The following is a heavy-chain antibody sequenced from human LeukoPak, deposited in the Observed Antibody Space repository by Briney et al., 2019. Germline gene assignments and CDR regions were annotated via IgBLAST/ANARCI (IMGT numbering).Heavy chain of an antibody. J-gene: IGHJ3*02. CDR2: VFYGAST. V-gene: IGHV4-39*01. CDR3: ARPVELENAFDI. Sequence: PSETLSLTCSVSGGSISSNSYSWGWIRQPPGKGLEWIGSVFYGASTFYNPSLKSRVTISVDTSKNQFSLKLDSVTAADTAVYYCARPVELENAFDIWGQGTSVTVSS. D-gene: IGHD4-23*01. CDR1: GGSISSNSYS.